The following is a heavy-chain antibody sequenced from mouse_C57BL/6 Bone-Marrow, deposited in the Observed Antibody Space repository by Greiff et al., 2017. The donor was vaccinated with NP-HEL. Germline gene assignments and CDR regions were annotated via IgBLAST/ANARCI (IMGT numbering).Heavy chain of an antibody. D-gene: IGHD1-1*01. CDR3: ARAAIYYGSSYPFAY. Sequence: EVKLEESGPGLVKPSQSLSLTCSVTGYSITSGYYWNWIRQFPGNKLEWMGYISYDGSNNYNPSLKNRISITRDTSKNQFFLKLNSVTTEDTATYYCARAAIYYGSSYPFAYWGQGTLVTVSA. V-gene: IGHV3-6*01. CDR1: GYSITSGYY. J-gene: IGHJ3*01. CDR2: ISYDGSN.